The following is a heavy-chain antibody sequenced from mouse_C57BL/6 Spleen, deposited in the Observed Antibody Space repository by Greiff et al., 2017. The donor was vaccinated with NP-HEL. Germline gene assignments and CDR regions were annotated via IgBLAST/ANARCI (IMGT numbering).Heavy chain of an antibody. CDR3: ARDITTVVSDY. V-gene: IGHV5-6*01. D-gene: IGHD1-1*01. J-gene: IGHJ2*01. CDR1: GFTFSSYG. CDR2: ISSGGSYT. Sequence: EVQLQESGGDLVKPGGSLKLSCAASGFTFSSYGMSWVRQTPDKRLEWVATISSGGSYTYYPDSVKGRFTISRDNAKNTLYLQMSSLKSEDTAMYYCARDITTVVSDYWGQGTTLTVSS.